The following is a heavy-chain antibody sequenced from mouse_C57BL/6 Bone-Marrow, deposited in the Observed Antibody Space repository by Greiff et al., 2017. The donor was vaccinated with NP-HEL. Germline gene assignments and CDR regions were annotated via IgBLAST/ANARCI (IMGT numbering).Heavy chain of an antibody. CDR1: GFSLTSYG. CDR3: ARKDYYGSSIAY. J-gene: IGHJ3*01. CDR2: IWSGGST. Sequence: QVQLKESGPGLVQPSQSLSITCTVSGFSLTSYGVHWVRQSPGKGLEWLGVIWSGGSTDYNAAFISRLSISKDNSKSQVFFKMNSLQADDTAIYYCARKDYYGSSIAYWGQGTLVTVSA. V-gene: IGHV2-2*01. D-gene: IGHD1-1*01.